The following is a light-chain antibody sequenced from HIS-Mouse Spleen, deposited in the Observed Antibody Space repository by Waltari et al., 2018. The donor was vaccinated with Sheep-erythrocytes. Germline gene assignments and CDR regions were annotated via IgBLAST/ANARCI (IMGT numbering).Light chain of an antibody. V-gene: IGLV2-8*01. J-gene: IGLJ3*02. CDR3: CSYAGSSTYWV. CDR2: EVS. Sequence: QSALTQPPSASGSPGQSVTIPCPVTSSHVAGYHYVSWYQQHPGKAPKLMIYEVSKRPSGVPDRFSGSKSGNTASLTVSGLQAEDEADYYCCSYAGSSTYWVFGGGTKLTVL. CDR1: SSHVAGYHY.